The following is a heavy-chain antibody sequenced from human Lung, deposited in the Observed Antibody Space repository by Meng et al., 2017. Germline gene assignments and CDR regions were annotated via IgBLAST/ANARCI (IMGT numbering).Heavy chain of an antibody. CDR3: ARGGVTTDD. D-gene: IGHD4-17*01. Sequence: EVQLVEFGGGLVQPGGSLRLSCAGSGFTFSTHWMHWVRQAPGKGLEWVSRITGDGSSTIYADSVQGRFTMSRDNAKNTLSLQMNSLRAEDTAVYYCARGGVTTDDWGQGTLVTVSS. CDR1: GFTFSTHW. V-gene: IGHV3-74*01. CDR2: ITGDGSST. J-gene: IGHJ4*02.